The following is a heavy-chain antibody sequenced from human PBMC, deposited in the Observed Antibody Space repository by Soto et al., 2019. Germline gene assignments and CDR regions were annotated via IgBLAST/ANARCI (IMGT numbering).Heavy chain of an antibody. CDR1: GFSFISSGEC. J-gene: IGHJ4*02. V-gene: IGHV2-5*02. CDR2: IYWDDDR. CDR3: AHRKRIIRSFDLGYFDS. Sequence: QITLKESGPTLLKPTQTLTLTCTFSGFSFISSGECVGWIRQPPGKALEWLARIYWDDDRLYNPSLGNRLTMHTKNEPSSRPVSLTLSDVDPADTATYYCAHRKRIIRSFDLGYFDSWGQRAPVTVSS. D-gene: IGHD3-16*01.